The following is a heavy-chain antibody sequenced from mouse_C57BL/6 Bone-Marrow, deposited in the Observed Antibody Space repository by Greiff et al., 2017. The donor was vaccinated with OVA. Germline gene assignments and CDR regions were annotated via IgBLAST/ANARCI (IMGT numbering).Heavy chain of an antibody. CDR3: ARSYYSYYFDY. CDR1: GFTFSSYT. V-gene: IGHV5-9*01. Sequence: EVKVVESGGGLVKPGGSLKLSCAASGFTFSSYTMSWVRQTPEKRLEWVATISGGGGNTYYPDSVKGRFTISRDNAKNTLYLQMSSLRSEDTALYYCARSYYSYYFDYWGQGTTLTVSS. CDR2: ISGGGGNT. D-gene: IGHD2-12*01. J-gene: IGHJ2*01.